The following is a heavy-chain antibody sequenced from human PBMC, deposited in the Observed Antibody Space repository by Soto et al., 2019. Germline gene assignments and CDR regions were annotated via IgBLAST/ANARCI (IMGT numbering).Heavy chain of an antibody. J-gene: IGHJ4*02. CDR2: ISGSGGST. CDR1: GFTFSSYA. Sequence: PVGSLRLSCAASGFTFSSYAMSWVRQAPGKGLEWVSAISGSGGSTYYADSVKGRFTISRDNSKNTLYLQMNSLRAEDTAVYYCAKGLYNWNWFDYWGQGTLVTVSS. V-gene: IGHV3-23*01. D-gene: IGHD1-7*01. CDR3: AKGLYNWNWFDY.